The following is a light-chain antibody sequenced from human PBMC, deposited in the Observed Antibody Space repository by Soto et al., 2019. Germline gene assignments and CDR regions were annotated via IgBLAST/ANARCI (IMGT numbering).Light chain of an antibody. J-gene: IGKJ1*01. CDR1: QSVNKAY. CDR2: GAS. CDR3: QQRSNWPRT. V-gene: IGKV3D-20*02. Sequence: ENVLTQSPRTLALSTGDRASLSCWASQSVNKAYLAWYQQKPGQAPRLLIYGASTRATGIPARFSGSGSGTDFTLTISSLEPEDSAVYYCQQRSNWPRTFGQGTKVDIK.